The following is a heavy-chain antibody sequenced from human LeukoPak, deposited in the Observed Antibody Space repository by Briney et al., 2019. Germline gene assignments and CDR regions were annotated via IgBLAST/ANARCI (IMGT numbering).Heavy chain of an antibody. CDR2: INSDGSTT. CDR3: ARGHHYYDSSAYYY. V-gene: IGHV3-74*01. Sequence: GGSLRLSCAASGFTFISYWMHWVRQAPGKGLVWVSRINSDGSTTSYAASVKGRFTISRDTTKNTLYLQMNSLRAEDTAVYYCARGHHYYDSSAYYYWGQGTLVTVSS. CDR1: GFTFISYW. J-gene: IGHJ4*02. D-gene: IGHD3-22*01.